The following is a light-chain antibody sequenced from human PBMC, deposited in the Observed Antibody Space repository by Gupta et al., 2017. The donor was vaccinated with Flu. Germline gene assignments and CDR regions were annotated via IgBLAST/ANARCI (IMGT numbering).Light chain of an antibody. CDR1: QGVSKY. J-gene: IGKJ5*01. V-gene: IGKV1-12*01. Sequence: PSSVSASVGDRVTVTWRASQGVSKYVAWYQQKPGDAPNLLIYTTSTWQRGVPSRFSGSASGTDFTLTISSLQPEDSATYYCQQANSFPITFGQGTXLEIK. CDR3: QQANSFPIT. CDR2: TTS.